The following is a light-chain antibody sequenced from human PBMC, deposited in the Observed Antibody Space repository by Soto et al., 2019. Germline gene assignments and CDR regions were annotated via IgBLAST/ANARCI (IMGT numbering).Light chain of an antibody. Sequence: TQAPATRSVSLGDRATLHSMASQSITSYVAWYQQKPGQAPRFLIYGASSRATGIPDRFSGSGSGTDFTLTISRLEPEDFAVYYCQQYCSTPVTFGQGTIVEVK. J-gene: IGKJ5*01. CDR1: QSITSY. CDR3: QQYCSTPVT. CDR2: GAS. V-gene: IGKV3-20*01.